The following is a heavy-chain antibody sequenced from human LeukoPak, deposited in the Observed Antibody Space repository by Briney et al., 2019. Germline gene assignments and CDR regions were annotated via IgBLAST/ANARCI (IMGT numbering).Heavy chain of an antibody. D-gene: IGHD5-12*01. CDR2: ITSGGRAI. V-gene: IGHV3-11*01. CDR1: GFTFSDFY. J-gene: IGHJ4*02. Sequence: GGSLRPSCAASGFTFSDFYMSWIRQAPGKWLEWLSYITSGGRAIYYADSVQGRFTISRDNARNSLYLQMNGLRAEDTAVYYCANDIVATSGDFWGQGTLVTVSS. CDR3: ANDIVATSGDF.